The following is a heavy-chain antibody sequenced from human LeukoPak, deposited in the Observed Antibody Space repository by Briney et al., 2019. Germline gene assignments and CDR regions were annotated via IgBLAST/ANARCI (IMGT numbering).Heavy chain of an antibody. V-gene: IGHV4-59*08. CDR3: ATTENSSGWFGY. CDR2: IYYSGSS. CDR1: GGSISNYY. Sequence: SETLSLTCTVSGGSISNYYWSWIRQPPGKGLEWIGYIYYSGSSNYNPSLKSRVTISVDTSKNQFSLKLSSVTAADTAVYYCATTENSSGWFGYWGQGTLVTVS. D-gene: IGHD6-19*01. J-gene: IGHJ4*02.